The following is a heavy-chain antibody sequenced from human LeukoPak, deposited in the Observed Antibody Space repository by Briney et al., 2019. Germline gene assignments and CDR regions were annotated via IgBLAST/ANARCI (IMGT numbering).Heavy chain of an antibody. V-gene: IGHV3-73*01. CDR1: GFTFSGSA. CDR3: AKDSVLLSHGENDY. CDR2: IRSTANGYAT. D-gene: IGHD3-10*01. J-gene: IGHJ4*02. Sequence: GGSLRLSCAASGFTFSGSALHWVRQASGKGLEWVGRIRSTANGYATAYAASVKGRFTISRDDSKNTAYLQMNSLRAEDTAVYYCAKDSVLLSHGENDYWGQGTLVTVSS.